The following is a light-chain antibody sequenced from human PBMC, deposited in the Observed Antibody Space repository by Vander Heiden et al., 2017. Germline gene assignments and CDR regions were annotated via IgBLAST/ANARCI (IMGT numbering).Light chain of an antibody. J-gene: IGKJ1*01. CDR3: QQYYDYPWT. CDR1: QGVRSF. CDR2: AAS. Sequence: AIRMTQFPSSFSASTGDRVNITCRATQGVRSFLARYQQKPGKAPKLLIYAASTLHSGVPSKFSGSGSGTDFTLTISCLQSEDFATYYCQQYYDYPWTFGQGTKVEVK. V-gene: IGKV1-8*01.